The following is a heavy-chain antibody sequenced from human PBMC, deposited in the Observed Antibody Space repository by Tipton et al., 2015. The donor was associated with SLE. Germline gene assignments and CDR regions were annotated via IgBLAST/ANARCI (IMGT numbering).Heavy chain of an antibody. CDR2: IKRDGSEK. J-gene: IGHJ4*02. CDR3: ARYGNYEFDY. D-gene: IGHD3-3*01. Sequence: SLRLSCAASGFTFSRYWMSWVRQAPGKGLEWVAKIKRDGSEKYHVDSVKGRFTISRDNGKNSLYLQMNSLRAEDTAVYYCARYGNYEFDYWGQGTLVTVSS. V-gene: IGHV3-7*01. CDR1: GFTFSRYW.